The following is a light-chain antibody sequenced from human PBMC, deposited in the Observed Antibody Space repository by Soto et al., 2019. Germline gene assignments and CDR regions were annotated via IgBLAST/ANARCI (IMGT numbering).Light chain of an antibody. CDR3: QQYKNWPYT. CDR2: AAS. Sequence: EIVMTQSPATLSVSPGERATLSCRASQGVSRNLAWYQQKPGQAPRLLIYAASTRATGIPARFSGSGSGTEFTHTISSLQSEDFAVYYCQQYKNWPYTFGQGTKLEIK. CDR1: QGVSRN. J-gene: IGKJ2*01. V-gene: IGKV3-15*01.